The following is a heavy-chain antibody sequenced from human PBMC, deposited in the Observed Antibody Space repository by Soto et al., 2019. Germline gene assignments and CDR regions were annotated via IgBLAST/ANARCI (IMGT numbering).Heavy chain of an antibody. J-gene: IGHJ6*02. V-gene: IGHV4-31*03. Sequence: QVQLQESGPGLVKPSQTLSLTCTVSGGSISSGGYYWTWIRQHPGKGLEWIGYVYYSGTTYYNPSLKSRVKVLVDRSKNQFSLKLSSVTAADTAVYYCARDPLPSPGGMDVWGQGTTVTVSS. CDR2: VYYSGTT. D-gene: IGHD3-10*01. CDR1: GGSISSGGYY. CDR3: ARDPLPSPGGMDV.